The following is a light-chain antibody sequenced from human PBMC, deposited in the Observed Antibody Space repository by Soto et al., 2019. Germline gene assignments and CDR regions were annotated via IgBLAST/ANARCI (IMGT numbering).Light chain of an antibody. J-gene: IGKJ1*01. V-gene: IGKV1-5*03. Sequence: DIQMTQSPSTLSASVGDSVTITCRASQMIYTWLAWYQQKPGKAPKLLICEASSLDVGVPSRFSGSGSGTEFTLTISSLQPDDFATYYCQQYNTFWTFGQGTKVDIK. CDR3: QQYNTFWT. CDR1: QMIYTW. CDR2: EAS.